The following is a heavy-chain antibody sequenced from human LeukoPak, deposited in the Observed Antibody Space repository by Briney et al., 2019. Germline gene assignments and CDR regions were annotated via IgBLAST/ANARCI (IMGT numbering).Heavy chain of an antibody. CDR2: ISSSSSYI. J-gene: IGHJ4*02. V-gene: IGHV3-21*01. CDR1: GFTFSSYS. D-gene: IGHD6-13*01. Sequence: GGSLRLSCAASGFTFSSYSMNWVRQAPGKGLEGVSSISSSSSYIYYADSVKGRFTICRDNAKNSLYLQMNSLRAEDTAVYYCASPIKIAAEGTFDYWGQGTLVTVSS. CDR3: ASPIKIAAEGTFDY.